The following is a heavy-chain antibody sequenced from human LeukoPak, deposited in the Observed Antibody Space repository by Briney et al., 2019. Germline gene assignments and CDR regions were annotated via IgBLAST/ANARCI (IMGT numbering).Heavy chain of an antibody. Sequence: ASVKVSCKASGYTFTSYGISWVRQAPGQGLEWMGWISAYNGNTNYAQKLQGRVTMTTDTSTSTAYMELRSLRSDDTAVYYCARDPSRLVAVQLNWFDPWGQGTLVTVSS. V-gene: IGHV1-18*01. CDR3: ARDPSRLVAVQLNWFDP. J-gene: IGHJ5*02. CDR1: GYTFTSYG. D-gene: IGHD5-12*01. CDR2: ISAYNGNT.